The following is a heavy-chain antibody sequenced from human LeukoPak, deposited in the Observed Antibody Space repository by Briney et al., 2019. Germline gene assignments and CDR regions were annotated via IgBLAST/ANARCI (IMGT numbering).Heavy chain of an antibody. Sequence: GGSLGLSCAASGFTFNRNAISWVRQAPGKGLEWVSTIGGSGDKTFYADSVKGRFTISRDNSKNMVHLQMNSLTGEDTALYYCVRRGDASSGWGDHDFWGQGALVTVSS. D-gene: IGHD6-19*01. V-gene: IGHV3-23*01. CDR2: IGGSGDKT. CDR3: VRRGDASSGWGDHDF. CDR1: GFTFNRNA. J-gene: IGHJ4*02.